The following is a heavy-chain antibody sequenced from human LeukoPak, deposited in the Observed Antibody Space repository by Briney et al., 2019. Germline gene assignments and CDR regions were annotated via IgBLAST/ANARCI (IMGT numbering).Heavy chain of an antibody. CDR3: VRDKGDDTKASSERFDY. V-gene: IGHV4-59*01. Sequence: PSETLSLTCTVSGDSISNYYWSWLRQPPGKGLEWIGYIYYSGTTNYNPSLKSRVAISVDTSKNHSSLNLSSVTAADTAVYFCVRDKGDDTKASSERFDYWGQGTLVTVSS. D-gene: IGHD2-8*01. CDR1: GDSISNYY. J-gene: IGHJ4*02. CDR2: IYYSGTT.